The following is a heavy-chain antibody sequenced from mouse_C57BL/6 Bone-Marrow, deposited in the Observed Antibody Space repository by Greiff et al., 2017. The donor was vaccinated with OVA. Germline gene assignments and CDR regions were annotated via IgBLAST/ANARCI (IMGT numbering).Heavy chain of an antibody. D-gene: IGHD2-1*01. CDR3: ARNYGNPAWFAY. J-gene: IGHJ3*01. V-gene: IGHV5-12*01. CDR2: ISNGGGST. CDR1: GFTFSDYY. Sequence: EVQLQESGGGLVQPGGSLKLSCAASGFTFSDYYMYWVRQTPEKRLEWVAYISNGGGSTYYPDTVKGRFTISRDNAKNTLYLQMSRLKSEDTAMYYCARNYGNPAWFAYWGQGTLVTVSA.